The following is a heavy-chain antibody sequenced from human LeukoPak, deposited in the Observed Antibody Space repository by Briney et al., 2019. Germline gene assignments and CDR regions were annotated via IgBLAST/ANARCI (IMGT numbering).Heavy chain of an antibody. CDR3: ARKLYTSEGSFDC. J-gene: IGHJ4*02. D-gene: IGHD2-15*01. V-gene: IGHV4-4*02. Sequence: PSETLSLTCAVFGGSISSSYWWSWVRQPPGKGLEWIGELYHSGSTNYNPSLKSRVTISVDKSKNQFYLSLSSVTAADTAVYYCARKLYTSEGSFDCWGQGSLVTVSS. CDR1: GGSISSSYW. CDR2: LYHSGST.